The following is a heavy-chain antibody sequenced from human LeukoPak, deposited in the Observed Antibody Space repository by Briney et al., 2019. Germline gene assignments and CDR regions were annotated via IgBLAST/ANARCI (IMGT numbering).Heavy chain of an antibody. Sequence: SETLSLTCTVSGGSISSSSYYWGWIRRPPGKGLEWIGSIYYSGSTYYNPSLKIRVTISVDTSKDQFSLKLSSVTAADTAVYYCARHKTQLPRLDHWGQGTLVTVSS. J-gene: IGHJ4*02. CDR1: GGSISSSSYY. CDR2: IYYSGST. CDR3: ARHKTQLPRLDH. D-gene: IGHD2-2*01. V-gene: IGHV4-39*01.